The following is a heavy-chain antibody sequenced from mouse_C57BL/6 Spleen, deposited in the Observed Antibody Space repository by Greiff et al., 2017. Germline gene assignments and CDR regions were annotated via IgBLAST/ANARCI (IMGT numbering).Heavy chain of an antibody. CDR3: ARVVTTVVAKAMDY. V-gene: IGHV1-15*01. CDR2: IDPETGGT. CDR1: GYTFTDYE. Sequence: VQLQQSGAELVRPGASVTLSCKASGYTFTDYEMHWVKQTPVHGLEWIGAIDPETGGTAYNQKFKGKAILTADKSSSTAYMQLSSLTSEDSAVSFGARVVTTVVAKAMDYWGQGTSVTVSS. D-gene: IGHD1-1*01. J-gene: IGHJ4*01.